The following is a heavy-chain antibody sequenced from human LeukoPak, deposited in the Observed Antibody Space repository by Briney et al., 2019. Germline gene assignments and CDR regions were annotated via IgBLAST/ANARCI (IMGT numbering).Heavy chain of an antibody. CDR2: IYYSGST. CDR1: GGSISSYY. J-gene: IGHJ6*03. CDR3: ARYYCSTTTCYYMDV. D-gene: IGHD2-2*01. V-gene: IGHV4-59*01. Sequence: SETLSLTCTVSGGSISSYYWSWIRQPPGKGLEWIGYIYYSGSTNYNPSLKSRVTISVDTSKNQFSLKLSPVTAADTAVYYCARYYCSTTTCYYMDVWGKGTTVTVSS.